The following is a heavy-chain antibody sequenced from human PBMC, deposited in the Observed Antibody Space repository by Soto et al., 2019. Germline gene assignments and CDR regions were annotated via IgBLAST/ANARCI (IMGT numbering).Heavy chain of an antibody. D-gene: IGHD2-15*01. Sequence: QVQLVQSGAEVRKPGASVRVSCKASGYTFDAFDIHWVRQATGQGLELMGWMNPYTGETAYTQTFRGRVSMIRDTSVSTAYMELTSLTSEDSAIYFCVRQAGGASTPGDDYWGQGTLVTVSS. CDR3: VRQAGGASTPGDDY. V-gene: IGHV1-8*01. J-gene: IGHJ4*02. CDR1: GYTFDAFD. CDR2: MNPYTGET.